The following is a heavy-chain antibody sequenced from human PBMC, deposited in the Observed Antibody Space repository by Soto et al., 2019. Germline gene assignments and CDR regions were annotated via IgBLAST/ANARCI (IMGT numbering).Heavy chain of an antibody. CDR3: ATCFSPYSSIEGLDY. CDR1: GFTFSNYG. Sequence: QVQLVESGGGVVQPGRSLRLSCAASGFTFSNYGMHWVRQAPGKGPEWVAVISFDGSNKYYGDSVKGRFTISRDNSKNTLYLQMNSLRAEDTAVYYCATCFSPYSSIEGLDYWGQGTLVTVSS. D-gene: IGHD6-13*01. V-gene: IGHV3-30*03. J-gene: IGHJ4*02. CDR2: ISFDGSNK.